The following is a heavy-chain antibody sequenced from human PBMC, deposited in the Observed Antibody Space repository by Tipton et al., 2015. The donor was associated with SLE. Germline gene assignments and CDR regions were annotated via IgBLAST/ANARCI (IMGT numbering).Heavy chain of an antibody. J-gene: IGHJ4*02. CDR2: INQAIGT. V-gene: IGHV4-34*01. CDR1: GGSFETYC. Sequence: GLVKPSETLSLTCAVYGGSFETYCWTWVRQPPGKGLEWIGEINQAIGTNYNPALKSRVTISMDTSKIQFSLKLNSVAATDTAVYYCGRVRTDAWELVGYWGQGTLVTVSS. CDR3: GRVRTDAWELVGY. D-gene: IGHD4-23*01.